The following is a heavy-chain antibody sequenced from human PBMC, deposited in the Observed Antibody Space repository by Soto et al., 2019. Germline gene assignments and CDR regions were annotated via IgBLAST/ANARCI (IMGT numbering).Heavy chain of an antibody. J-gene: IGHJ4*02. Sequence: HVQLVQSGAEVKRPGSSVKVSCKASGETFNFYAITWVRQAPGLGLAGVGRVNPIVSMSNYAQKLQGRVTMTADTSTRADYMQLSSVRSEDTAMYFCASSSGSGYRAFDYWGKGARFTFSS. V-gene: IGHV1-69*02. CDR2: VNPIVSMS. D-gene: IGHD3-10*01. CDR1: GETFNFYA. CDR3: ASSSGSGYRAFDY.